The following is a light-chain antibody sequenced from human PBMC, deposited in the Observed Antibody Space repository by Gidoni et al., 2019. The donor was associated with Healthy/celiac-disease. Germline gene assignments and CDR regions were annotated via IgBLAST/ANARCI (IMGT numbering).Light chain of an antibody. V-gene: IGLV3-25*03. CDR1: ALPKQY. CDR2: KDS. Sequence: SYELTQQPSVSVSPGQTARITCSGDALPKQYAYWYQQKPGQATVLVIYKDSERPSGIPVLFSGSSSGTTVTLTISGVQAEDEADYYCQSADSSVTYVFGTGTKITVL. J-gene: IGLJ1*01. CDR3: QSADSSVTYV.